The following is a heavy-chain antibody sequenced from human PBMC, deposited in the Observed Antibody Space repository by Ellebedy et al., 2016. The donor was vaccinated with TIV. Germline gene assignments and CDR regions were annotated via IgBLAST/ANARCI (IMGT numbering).Heavy chain of an antibody. D-gene: IGHD3-22*01. CDR1: GYTLTELS. CDR3: ARDPRYYDSSGYYAPHFDY. V-gene: IGHV1-24*01. CDR2: FDPEDGET. Sequence: ASVKVSCKVSGYTLTELSMHWVRQAPGKGLEWMGGFDPEDGETIYAQKFQGRVTMTEDTSTDTAYMELSSLRSDDTAVYYCARDPRYYDSSGYYAPHFDYWGQGTLVTVSS. J-gene: IGHJ4*02.